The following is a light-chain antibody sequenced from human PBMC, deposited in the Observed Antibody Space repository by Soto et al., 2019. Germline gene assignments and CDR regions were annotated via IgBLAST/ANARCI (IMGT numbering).Light chain of an antibody. Sequence: IRMCHSASTVSASVGDTVTITCRASQRIGGWLAWHQQKPGKAPKLLIYDVSALKRGVPPRFSGSGSGTECTLTISSLQPEDVATYYCQQYDSFSVTFGQGTKVDI. CDR2: DVS. CDR3: QQYDSFSVT. J-gene: IGKJ1*01. V-gene: IGKV1-5*01. CDR1: QRIGGW.